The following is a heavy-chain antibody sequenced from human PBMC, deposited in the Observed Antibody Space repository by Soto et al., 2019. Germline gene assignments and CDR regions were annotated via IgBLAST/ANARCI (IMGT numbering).Heavy chain of an antibody. CDR2: ISYDGSNK. J-gene: IGHJ4*02. CDR1: GFTFSSYG. V-gene: IGHV3-30*03. D-gene: IGHD1-1*01. Sequence: PGGSLRLSCAASGFTFSSYGMHWVRQAPGKGLEWVAVISYDGSNKYYADSVKGRFTISRDNSRNTLYLQMNSLRAEDTAVYYCATGWGRVERRWGGGYWGQGTLVTVSS. CDR3: ATGWGRVERRWGGGY.